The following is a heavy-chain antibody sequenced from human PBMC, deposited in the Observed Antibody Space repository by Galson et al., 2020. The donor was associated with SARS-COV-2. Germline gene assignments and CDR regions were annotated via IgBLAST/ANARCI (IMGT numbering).Heavy chain of an antibody. CDR1: GFTFSSYG. Sequence: GESLKISCAASGFTFSSYGMHWVRQAPGKGLEWVAVIWYDGSNKYYADSVKGRFTISRDNSKNTLYLQMNSLRAEDTAVYYCAKDLGAVAGTDWYFDLWGRGTLVTVSS. D-gene: IGHD6-19*01. CDR2: IWYDGSNK. V-gene: IGHV3-33*06. J-gene: IGHJ2*01. CDR3: AKDLGAVAGTDWYFDL.